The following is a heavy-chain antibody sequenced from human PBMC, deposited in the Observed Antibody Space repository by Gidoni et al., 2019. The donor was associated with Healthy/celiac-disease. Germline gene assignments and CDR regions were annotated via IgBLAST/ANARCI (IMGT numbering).Heavy chain of an antibody. V-gene: IGHV4-34*01. Sequence: QVQLQQWGAGLLKPSETLSLTCAVYGGSFSGYYWSWIRQPPGKGLEWIGEINHSGSTNYNPSLKSRVTISVDTSKNQFSLKLSSVTAADTAVYYCARASVGDVVVPAAGGYYGMDVWGQGTTVTVSS. D-gene: IGHD2-2*01. CDR1: GGSFSGYY. CDR2: INHSGST. J-gene: IGHJ6*02. CDR3: ARASVGDVVVPAAGGYYGMDV.